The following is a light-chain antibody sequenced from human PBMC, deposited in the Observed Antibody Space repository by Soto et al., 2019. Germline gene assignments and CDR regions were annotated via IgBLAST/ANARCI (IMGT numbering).Light chain of an antibody. J-gene: IGLJ2*01. CDR3: TSWTTSTTMI. V-gene: IGLV2-14*03. CDR1: SRDIGAYNF. Sequence: QPVLTQPASVSGSPGQSITISCTGTSRDIGAYNFVSWYQHHPGKASKLMLYDVYIRPSGVSKRFSGSKSGNTASLTISGLQAVDEADYYCTSWTTSTTMIFGGGTKVTV. CDR2: DVY.